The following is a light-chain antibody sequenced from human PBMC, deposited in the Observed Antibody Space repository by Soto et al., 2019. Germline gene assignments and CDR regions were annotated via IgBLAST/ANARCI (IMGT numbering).Light chain of an antibody. CDR3: KQNYNLPPWT. CDR2: AAS. CDR1: QSISTY. J-gene: IGKJ1*01. Sequence: DIQMTQSPPSLSASVGDTITITCRASQSISTYLDWYQVTPGKAPKVLIYAASTLQAGVPSRFSGSGSGTDFTLTINSLQPEDFATYYCKQNYNLPPWTFGQGTKVEIK. V-gene: IGKV1-39*01.